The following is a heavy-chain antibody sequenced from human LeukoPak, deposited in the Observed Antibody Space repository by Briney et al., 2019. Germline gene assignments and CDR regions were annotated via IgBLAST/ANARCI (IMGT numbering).Heavy chain of an antibody. V-gene: IGHV3-15*01. CDR1: GFTFSSYE. CDR3: TTGGFGELLDRLDAFDI. Sequence: GGSLRLSCAASGFTFSSYEMNWVRQAPGKGLEWVGRIKSKSDGGTTDYAAPVKGRFTISRDDSKNTLYLQMNSLKTEDTAVYYCTTGGFGELLDRLDAFDIWGQGTMVTVSS. CDR2: IKSKSDGGTT. J-gene: IGHJ3*02. D-gene: IGHD3-10*01.